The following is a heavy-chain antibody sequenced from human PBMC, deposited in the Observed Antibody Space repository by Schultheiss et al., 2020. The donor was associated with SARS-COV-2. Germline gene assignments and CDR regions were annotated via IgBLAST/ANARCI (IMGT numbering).Heavy chain of an antibody. CDR1: GGSFSGYY. CDR2: IYYSGST. D-gene: IGHD3-3*01. CDR3: ARHGGPRYDFWSGYNDY. Sequence: SETLSLTCAVYGGSFSGYYWSWIRQHPGKGLEWIGYIYYSGSTYYNPSLKSRVTISVDTSKNQFSLKLSSVTAADTAIYYCARHGGPRYDFWSGYNDYWGQGILVTVSS. J-gene: IGHJ4*02. V-gene: IGHV4-34*01.